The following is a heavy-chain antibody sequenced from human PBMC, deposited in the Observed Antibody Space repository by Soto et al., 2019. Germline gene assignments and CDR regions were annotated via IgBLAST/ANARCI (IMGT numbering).Heavy chain of an antibody. V-gene: IGHV4-34*01. J-gene: IGHJ6*02. Sequence: RSLTCAVYGGSFSGYYWSWIRQPPGKGLEWIGEINHSGSTNYNPSLKSRVTISVDTSKNQFSLKLSSVTAADTAVYYCARDRWNWNFQGYYYYGMDVWGQGTTVTVSS. CDR1: GGSFSGYY. CDR3: ARDRWNWNFQGYYYYGMDV. CDR2: INHSGST. D-gene: IGHD1-7*01.